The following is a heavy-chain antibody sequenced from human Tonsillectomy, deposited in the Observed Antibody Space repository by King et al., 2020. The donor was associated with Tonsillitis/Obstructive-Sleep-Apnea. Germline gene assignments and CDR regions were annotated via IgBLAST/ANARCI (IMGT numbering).Heavy chain of an antibody. V-gene: IGHV1-69*04. CDR3: ARYEDSSSAPLYYFGY. Sequence: QLVQSGAEVKKPGSSVKVSCKASGGTFSSYAISWVRQAPGQGLEWMGRIIPIIRIANYAQKFQGRVTITADKSTSTAYMELSSLRSEDTAVYYCARYEDSSSAPLYYFGYWGDGTLGTVSS. J-gene: IGHJ4*03. CDR2: IIPIIRIA. CDR1: GGTFSSYA. D-gene: IGHD6-6*01.